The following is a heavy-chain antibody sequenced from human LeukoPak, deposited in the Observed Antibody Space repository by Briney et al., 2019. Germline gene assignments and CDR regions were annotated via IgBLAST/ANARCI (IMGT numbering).Heavy chain of an antibody. CDR2: ISGSGGST. CDR3: AKLPPDYYDSSGYLYYFDY. V-gene: IGHV3-23*01. J-gene: IGHJ4*02. D-gene: IGHD3-22*01. CDR1: GFTFSSYA. Sequence: GGSLRLSCAASGFTFSSYAMSWVRQAPGKGLEWVSAISGSGGSTYYADSVKGRFTISRDNSKNTLYLQMNSLRAEDMAVYYCAKLPPDYYDSSGYLYYFDYWGQGTLVTVSS.